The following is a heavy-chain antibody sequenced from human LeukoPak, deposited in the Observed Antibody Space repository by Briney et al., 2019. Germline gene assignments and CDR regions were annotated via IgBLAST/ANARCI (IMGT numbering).Heavy chain of an antibody. CDR1: GFTFSSYG. CDR3: ARDADYYDSSGLDY. V-gene: IGHV3-33*01. CDR2: IWYDGSNK. J-gene: IGHJ4*02. D-gene: IGHD3-22*01. Sequence: PGRSLRLSCAASGFTFSSYGMHWVRQAPGKGLEWVAVIWYDGSNKYYADSVKGRFTISRDNSKNTLYLQMNSLRAEDTAVYYCARDADYYDSSGLDYWGQGTLVTVSS.